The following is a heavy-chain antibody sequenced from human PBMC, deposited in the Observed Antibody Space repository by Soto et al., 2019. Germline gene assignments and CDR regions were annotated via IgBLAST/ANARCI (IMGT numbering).Heavy chain of an antibody. Sequence: QVQLVQSGAEVKKPGASVKVSCKASGYTFTNFGISWVRQAPGQGLEWMGWISAYNGNTNYAQNFQGRVTMTTDTSTSTAYIELRSLRSAEESVYYCAIGGTPIDYWGQGTLVTVS. CDR2: ISAYNGNT. CDR3: AIGGTPIDY. D-gene: IGHD3-16*01. J-gene: IGHJ4*02. V-gene: IGHV1-18*01. CDR1: GYTFTNFG.